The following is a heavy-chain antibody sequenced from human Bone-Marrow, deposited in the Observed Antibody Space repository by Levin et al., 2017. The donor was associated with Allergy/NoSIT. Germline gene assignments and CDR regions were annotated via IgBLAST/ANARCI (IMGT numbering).Heavy chain of an antibody. D-gene: IGHD2-2*01. Sequence: TLSLTCTFSGFSLSTSGMCVSWIRQPPGKALEWLALIDWDDDKYYSTSLKTRLTISKDTSKNQVVLTMTNMDPVDTATYYCARMIVGYCSSTSCYRGYFDYWGQGTLVTVSS. V-gene: IGHV2-70*01. CDR1: GFSLSTSGMC. J-gene: IGHJ4*02. CDR2: IDWDDDK. CDR3: ARMIVGYCSSTSCYRGYFDY.